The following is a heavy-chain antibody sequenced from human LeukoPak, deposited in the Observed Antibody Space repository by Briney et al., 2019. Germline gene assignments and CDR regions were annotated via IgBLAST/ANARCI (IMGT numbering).Heavy chain of an antibody. J-gene: IGHJ4*02. CDR2: INPNSGAT. Sequence: ASVKVSCKASGYTFTGYYMHWVRQAPGQGLEWMGWINPNSGATNSAQKFQGRVTMTRDTSISTAYMELSRLRSDDTAVYYCARRYSGYDDALDYWGQGTLVTVSS. CDR3: ARRYSGYDDALDY. V-gene: IGHV1-2*02. D-gene: IGHD5-12*01. CDR1: GYTFTGYY.